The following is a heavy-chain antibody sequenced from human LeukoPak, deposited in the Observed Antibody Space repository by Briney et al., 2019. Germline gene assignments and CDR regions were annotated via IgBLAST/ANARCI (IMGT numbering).Heavy chain of an antibody. V-gene: IGHV1-8*03. CDR1: GYTFTSYD. CDR3: ARGYYYDFWSGPKGSFDI. J-gene: IGHJ3*02. D-gene: IGHD3-3*01. Sequence: ASVKVSCKASGYTFTSYDINWVRQATGQGLEWMGWMNPNSGNTGYAQKFQGRVTITRNTSISTAYMELSSLRSEDTAVYYCARGYYYDFWSGPKGSFDIWGQGTMVTVSS. CDR2: MNPNSGNT.